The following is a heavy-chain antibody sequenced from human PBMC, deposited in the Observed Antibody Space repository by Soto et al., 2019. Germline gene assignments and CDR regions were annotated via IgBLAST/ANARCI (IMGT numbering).Heavy chain of an antibody. Sequence: NPSETLSLTCTVSGGSISSGDYYWSWIRQPPGKGLEWIGYIYYSGSTYYNPSLKSRVTISVDTSKNQFSLKLSSVTAADTAVYYCARGAEDPYNWFDPWGQGTLVTVSS. CDR1: GGSISSGDYY. J-gene: IGHJ5*02. CDR2: IYYSGST. CDR3: ARGAEDPYNWFDP. V-gene: IGHV4-30-4*01.